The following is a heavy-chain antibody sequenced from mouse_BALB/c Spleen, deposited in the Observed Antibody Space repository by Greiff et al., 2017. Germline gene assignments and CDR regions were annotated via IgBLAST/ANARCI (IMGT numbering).Heavy chain of an antibody. Sequence: LVKTGASVKISCKASGYSFTGYYMHWVKQSHGKSLEWIGYISCYNGATSYNQKFKGKATFTVDTSSSTAYMQFNSLTSEDSAVYYCAREAVGIYYAMDYWGQGTSVTVAS. D-gene: IGHD3-1*01. CDR3: AREAVGIYYAMDY. CDR1: GYSFTGYY. V-gene: IGHV1S34*01. CDR2: ISCYNGAT. J-gene: IGHJ4*01.